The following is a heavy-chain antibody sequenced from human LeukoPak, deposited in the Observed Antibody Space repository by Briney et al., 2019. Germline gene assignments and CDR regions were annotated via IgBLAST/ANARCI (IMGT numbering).Heavy chain of an antibody. V-gene: IGHV1-8*01. CDR1: GYTFTSYD. CDR2: MNPNSGNT. Sequence: GASVTVSCKASGYTFTSYDIHWVRQATGQGLEWMGWMNPNSGNTGYAQKFQGRVTMTRNTSISTAYMELSSLRSEDTAVYYCARGALLAIFGVVIDPYYYYYGMDVWGQGTTVTVSS. CDR3: ARGALLAIFGVVIDPYYYYYGMDV. D-gene: IGHD3-3*01. J-gene: IGHJ6*02.